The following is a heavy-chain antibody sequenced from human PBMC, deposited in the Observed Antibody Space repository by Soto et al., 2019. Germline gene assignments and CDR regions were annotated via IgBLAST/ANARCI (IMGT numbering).Heavy chain of an antibody. Sequence: QVQLVESGGGVVQPGRSLRLSCAASGFTFSSYGMHWVRQAPGKGLEWVAVISYDGSNKYYADSVKGRFTISRDNSKNTVYLQMNSLRAEDTAVYYCAKDQGSRWYAPFDYWGQGTLVTVSS. CDR3: AKDQGSRWYAPFDY. V-gene: IGHV3-30*18. CDR1: GFTFSSYG. D-gene: IGHD6-13*01. CDR2: ISYDGSNK. J-gene: IGHJ4*02.